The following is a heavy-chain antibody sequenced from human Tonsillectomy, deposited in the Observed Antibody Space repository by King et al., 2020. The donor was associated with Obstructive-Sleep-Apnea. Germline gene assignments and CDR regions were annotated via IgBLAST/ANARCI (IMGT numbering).Heavy chain of an antibody. CDR1: GYSFTSYW. CDR3: ATRSPPEPIWFGELDAFDI. V-gene: IGHV5-51*01. CDR2: IYPGDSDT. Sequence: VQLVESGAEVKKPGESLKISCKGSGYSFTSYWIGWVRQMPGKGLEWMGIIYPGDSDTRYSPSFQGQVTISADKSISTAYLQWSSLKASDTAMYYCATRSPPEPIWFGELDAFDIWGQGTMVTVSS. D-gene: IGHD3-10*01. J-gene: IGHJ3*02.